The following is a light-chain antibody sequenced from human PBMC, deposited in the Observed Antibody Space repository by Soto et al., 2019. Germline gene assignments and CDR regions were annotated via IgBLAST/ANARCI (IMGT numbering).Light chain of an antibody. V-gene: IGLV2-14*01. CDR1: SSDVGGYNY. CDR2: DVS. Sequence: QSVLTQPASVSGSPGQSITISCTGTSSDVGGYNYVSWYQQHPGKAPKLMIYDVSNRPSGVSNRFSGSKSGNTASLTISGLQAEDEADYSCSSYKSSTTLVFGPGTKVTVL. J-gene: IGLJ1*01. CDR3: SSYKSSTTLV.